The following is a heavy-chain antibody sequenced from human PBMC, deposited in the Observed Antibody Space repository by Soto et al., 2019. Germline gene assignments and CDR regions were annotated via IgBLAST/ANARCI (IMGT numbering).Heavy chain of an antibody. D-gene: IGHD2-15*01. J-gene: IGHJ1*01. V-gene: IGHV1-69*01. Sequence: QVQLVQSGPEVKKPGSSVKVSCKASGGTFSSHVFTWVRQAPGRGLEWMGGIIPMIGTANNEQKFQGRVTLIADESTNTAYLELSSLRSEDTAVYYCARGSRDCSGGTCFPLPTAEYFRHWGQGTLITVSS. CDR1: GGTFSSHV. CDR2: IIPMIGTA. CDR3: ARGSRDCSGGTCFPLPTAEYFRH.